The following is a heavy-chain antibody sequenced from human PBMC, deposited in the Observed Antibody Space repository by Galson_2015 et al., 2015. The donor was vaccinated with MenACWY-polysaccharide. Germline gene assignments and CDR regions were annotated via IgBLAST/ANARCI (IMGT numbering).Heavy chain of an antibody. CDR1: GGSIRTETYF. CDR2: TSYTGST. Sequence: SEPLSLTCTVSGGSIRTETYFWGWIRQPPGKGLEWIGTTSYTGSTYYNPSLKGRVAFSTDTSNNHFSLTVTSVTAADTAVYYCARRRKRVAGEFDYWGQRTLVTVSS. CDR3: ARRRKRVAGEFDY. V-gene: IGHV4-39*02. J-gene: IGHJ4*02. D-gene: IGHD6-19*01.